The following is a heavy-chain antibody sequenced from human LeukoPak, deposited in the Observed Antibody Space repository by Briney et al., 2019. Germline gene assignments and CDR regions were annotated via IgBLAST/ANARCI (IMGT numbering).Heavy chain of an antibody. CDR1: GYTFTGYY. D-gene: IGHD6-13*01. J-gene: IGHJ4*02. V-gene: IGHV1-2*02. Sequence: ASVKVPCKASGYTFTGYYMHWVRQAPGQGLEWMGWINPNSGGTNYAQKFQGRVTMTRDTSISTAYMELSRLRSDDTAVYYCARDRSYSSSPTGYWGQGTLVTVSS. CDR3: ARDRSYSSSPTGY. CDR2: INPNSGGT.